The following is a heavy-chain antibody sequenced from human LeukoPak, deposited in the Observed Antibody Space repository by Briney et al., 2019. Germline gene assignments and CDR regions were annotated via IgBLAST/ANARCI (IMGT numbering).Heavy chain of an antibody. D-gene: IGHD5-18*01. V-gene: IGHV3-30-3*01. CDR1: GFTFSSYD. CDR2: ISYDGSNK. Sequence: GGSLRLSCAASGFTFSSYDFHWVRQAPGKGLEWVAFISYDGSNKYYADSGKGRFTISRDNSENTLYLQLNSLRAEDTAVYYCARDYARDTVMVWGQGTLVTVSS. J-gene: IGHJ4*02. CDR3: ARDYARDTVMV.